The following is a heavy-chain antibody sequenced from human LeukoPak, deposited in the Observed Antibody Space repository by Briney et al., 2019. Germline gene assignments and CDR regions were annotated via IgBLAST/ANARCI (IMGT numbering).Heavy chain of an antibody. CDR1: GYTFTSYG. CDR2: ISAYNGNT. Sequence: ASVKVSCKASGYTFTSYGISWVRQAPGQGLEWMGWISAYNGNTNYAQKLQGRVTMTTDTSTSTAYMELRSLRSDDTAVYYCARAYSGYERYYYYYMDVWGKGTTVTVSS. CDR3: ARAYSGYERYYYYYMDV. V-gene: IGHV1-18*01. D-gene: IGHD5-12*01. J-gene: IGHJ6*03.